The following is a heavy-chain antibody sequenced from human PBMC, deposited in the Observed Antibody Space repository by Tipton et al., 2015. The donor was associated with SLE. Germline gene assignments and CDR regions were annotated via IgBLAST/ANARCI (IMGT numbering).Heavy chain of an antibody. J-gene: IGHJ3*02. CDR3: ARRGGRYAFDI. CDR2: INHSGST. CDR1: GGSFSGYY. D-gene: IGHD3-16*01. V-gene: IGHV4-34*01. Sequence: TLSLTCAVYGGSFSGYYWSWIRQPPGKGLEWIGEINHSGSTNYNPSLKSRVTISVDTSKNQSSLKLSSVTAADTAVYYCARRGGRYAFDIWGQGTMVTVSS.